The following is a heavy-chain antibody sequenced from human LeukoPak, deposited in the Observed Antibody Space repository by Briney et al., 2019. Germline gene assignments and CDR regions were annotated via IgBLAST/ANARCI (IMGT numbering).Heavy chain of an antibody. CDR1: GFTFSSYA. Sequence: GGSLRLSCAASGFTFSSYAMSWVRQAPGKGLEWVSTVSGSGDITYYADSVKGRFTISRDNSKNTLYLQMNSLRAEDTAVYYCATTSTYYYDSSGYDFFDYWGQGTLVTVSS. CDR2: VSGSGDIT. CDR3: ATTSTYYYDSSGYDFFDY. J-gene: IGHJ4*02. D-gene: IGHD3-22*01. V-gene: IGHV3-23*01.